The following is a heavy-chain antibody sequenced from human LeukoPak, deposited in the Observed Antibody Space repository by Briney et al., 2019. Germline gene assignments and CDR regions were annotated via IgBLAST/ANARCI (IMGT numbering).Heavy chain of an antibody. CDR3: VKITSVTGGDC. CDR1: GFTFSAYA. CDR2: ISDNGGSS. D-gene: IGHD1-1*01. Sequence: GGSLRLSCSASGFTFSAYAMYWVRQAPGKGLEYVSGISDNGGSSFYADSVKGRFTISRDNSKNTLYLQMSSLRAEDTAVYYCVKITSVTGGDCWGQGTRLTVSS. J-gene: IGHJ4*02. V-gene: IGHV3-64D*09.